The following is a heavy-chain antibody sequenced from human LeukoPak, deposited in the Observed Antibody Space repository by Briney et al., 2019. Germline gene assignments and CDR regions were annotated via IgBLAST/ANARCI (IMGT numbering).Heavy chain of an antibody. D-gene: IGHD6-13*01. CDR2: IYSGGNT. CDR3: ARMAAAGKGNYYGMDV. CDR1: GFTVTSNY. V-gene: IGHV3-66*01. J-gene: IGHJ6*02. Sequence: PGGSLRLSCAASGFTVTSNYMNWVRQAPGKGLEWVSVIYSGGNTYYGDSVKGRFTISRDNSKNTLYLQMNSLRDEDTAEYYCARMAAAGKGNYYGMDVWGQGTTVTISS.